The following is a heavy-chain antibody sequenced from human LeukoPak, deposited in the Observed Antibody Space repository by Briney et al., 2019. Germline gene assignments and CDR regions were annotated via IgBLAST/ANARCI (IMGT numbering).Heavy chain of an antibody. D-gene: IGHD3-9*01. CDR2: ISWNSGSI. CDR1: GFTFEDYA. V-gene: IGHV3-9*01. CDR3: AKVLNVLRYFGPMDV. Sequence: PGGSLRLSCAASGFTFEDYAMHWVRQAPGKGLEWVSGISWNSGSIGYADSVKGRFTISRDNAKNSLYLQMNSLRAEDTALYYCAKVLNVLRYFGPMDVWGQGTTVTVSS. J-gene: IGHJ6*02.